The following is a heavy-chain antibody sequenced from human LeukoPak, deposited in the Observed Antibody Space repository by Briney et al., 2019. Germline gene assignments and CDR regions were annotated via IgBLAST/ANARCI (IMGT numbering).Heavy chain of an antibody. J-gene: IGHJ4*02. CDR1: GFTFSSYA. V-gene: IGHV3-23*01. Sequence: GGSLRLSCAASGFTFSSYAMSWVPQAPGKGLEWVSAISSSGGNTYYADSVKGRFTISRDNSKNTLYLEMKSLRAEDTAVYYCAKAGAAMAFDYWGQGTLVTVSS. D-gene: IGHD5-18*01. CDR3: AKAGAAMAFDY. CDR2: ISSSGGNT.